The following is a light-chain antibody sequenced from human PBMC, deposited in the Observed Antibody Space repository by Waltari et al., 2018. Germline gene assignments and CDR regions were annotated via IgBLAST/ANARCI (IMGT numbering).Light chain of an antibody. CDR3: QQYNTYPWT. CDR1: QTISNH. CDR2: GVS. V-gene: IGKV1-16*01. J-gene: IGKJ1*01. Sequence: DIQMTQSPSSLSASVGDRVTITCRASQTISNHLNWYQHKPGQAPRLLIFGVSSLRGGVPSRFRGSGSETDFTLTISSLQPDDFAAYYCQQYNTYPWTFGQGTKVEIK.